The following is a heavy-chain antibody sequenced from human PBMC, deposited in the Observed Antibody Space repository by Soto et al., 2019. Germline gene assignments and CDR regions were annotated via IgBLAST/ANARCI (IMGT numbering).Heavy chain of an antibody. D-gene: IGHD3-16*01. Sequence: QVQLQQWGAGLLKPSETLSLTCAVYGGSFSGYQWSWIRQTPGKGLEWIGGINDSGDINYNPALKSWVDILVGLPKKDNAPRLSSVTSPDTAVEYCGGSVTLLVREVVPLGGYYYYMDVWGKGTTVTVSS. CDR2: INDSGDI. CDR1: GGSFSGYQ. V-gene: IGHV4-34*01. CDR3: GGSVTLLVREVVPLGGYYYYMDV. J-gene: IGHJ6*03.